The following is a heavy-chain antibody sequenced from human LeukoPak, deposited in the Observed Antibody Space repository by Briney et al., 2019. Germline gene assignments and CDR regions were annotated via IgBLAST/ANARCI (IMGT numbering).Heavy chain of an antibody. CDR2: INPSGGST. Sequence: ALVKVSCKASGYTFTSYYMHWVRQAPGQGLEWMGIINPSGGSTSYAQKFQGRVTMTRDTSTSTVYMELSSLRSEDTAVYYCARDGSSGWYLTGKNAFDFWGQGTMVTVSS. CDR3: ARDGSSGWYLTGKNAFDF. V-gene: IGHV1-46*03. J-gene: IGHJ3*01. D-gene: IGHD6-19*01. CDR1: GYTFTSYY.